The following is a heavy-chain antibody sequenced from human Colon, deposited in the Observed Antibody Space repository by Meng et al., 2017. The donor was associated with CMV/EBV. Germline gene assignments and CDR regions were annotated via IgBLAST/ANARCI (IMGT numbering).Heavy chain of an antibody. V-gene: IGHV4-39*07. Sequence: QGQLQESGPGLVKPSETLSLTCTVSDVSIKTTSYYWGWIRQPPGKGLEWIGSVYYNDSTYYNPSLKSRVTISIDTSNNQFSLKLTSVTAADTAVYFCARDWFVGATYNWFDPWGQGTLVTVSS. J-gene: IGHJ5*02. D-gene: IGHD1-26*01. CDR2: VYYNDST. CDR3: ARDWFVGATYNWFDP. CDR1: DVSIKTTSYY.